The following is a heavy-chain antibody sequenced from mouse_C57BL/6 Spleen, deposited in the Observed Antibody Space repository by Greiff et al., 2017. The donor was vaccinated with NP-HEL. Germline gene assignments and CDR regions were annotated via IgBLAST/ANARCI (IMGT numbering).Heavy chain of an antibody. Sequence: EVKLMESGGGLVKPGGSLKLSCAASGFTFSSYAMSWVRQTPEKRLEWVATISDGGSYTYYPDNVKGRFTISRDNAKNNLYLQMSHLKSEDTAMYYCARDDDGNHYFDYWGQGTTLTVSS. J-gene: IGHJ2*01. V-gene: IGHV5-4*01. CDR1: GFTFSSYA. CDR2: ISDGGSYT. CDR3: ARDDDGNHYFDY. D-gene: IGHD2-1*01.